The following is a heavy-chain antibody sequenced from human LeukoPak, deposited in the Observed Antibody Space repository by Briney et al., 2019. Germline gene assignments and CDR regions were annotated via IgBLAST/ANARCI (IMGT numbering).Heavy chain of an antibody. CDR2: IYHSGST. CDR3: ARVSSTVTTTDYYYYYYMDV. V-gene: IGHV4-38-2*01. Sequence: SETLSITCVVYGGSFSGYYWGWIRQPPGKGLEWIGSIYHSGSTYYNPSLKSRVTISVDTSKNQFSLKLSSVTAADTAVYYCARVSSTVTTTDYYYYYYMDVWGKGTTVTVSS. D-gene: IGHD4-11*01. CDR1: GGSFSGYY. J-gene: IGHJ6*03.